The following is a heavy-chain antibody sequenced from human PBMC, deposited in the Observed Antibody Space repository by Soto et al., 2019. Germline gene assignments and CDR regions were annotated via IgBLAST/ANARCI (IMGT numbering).Heavy chain of an antibody. V-gene: IGHV3-11*01. D-gene: IGHD3-22*01. Sequence: KAGGSLRLSCAASGFTFSDYYMSWIRQAPGKGLEWVSYISSSGSIICYADSVKGRFTISRDNAKNSLYLQMNSLRAEDTAVYYCARDLGYYDSSGYFDYWGQGTLVTVSS. CDR3: ARDLGYYDSSGYFDY. CDR1: GFTFSDYY. J-gene: IGHJ4*02. CDR2: ISSSGSII.